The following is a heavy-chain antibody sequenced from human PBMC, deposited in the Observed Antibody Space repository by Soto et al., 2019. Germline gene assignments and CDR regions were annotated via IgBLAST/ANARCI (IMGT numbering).Heavy chain of an antibody. CDR1: GYTFTSYG. J-gene: IGHJ4*02. D-gene: IGHD1-1*01. CDR2: ISAYNGNT. V-gene: IGHV1-18*04. Sequence: ASVKVSCKASGYTFTSYGISWVRQALGQGLEWMGWISAYNGNTNYAQKLQGRVTMTTDTSTSTAYMELRSLRSDDTAVYYCARDHLRTGTTGSIDYWGQGTLVTVSS. CDR3: ARDHLRTGTTGSIDY.